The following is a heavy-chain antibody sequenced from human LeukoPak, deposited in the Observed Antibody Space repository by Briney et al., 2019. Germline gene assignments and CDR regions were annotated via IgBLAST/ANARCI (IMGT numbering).Heavy chain of an antibody. D-gene: IGHD3-10*01. CDR3: ATSGTLYPHFDY. CDR2: IHYAGST. V-gene: IGHV4-39*01. J-gene: IGHJ4*02. Sequence: ASETLSLTCTVSGGSISTNTYYWGRIRQPPGKGLEWIGSIHYAGSTYYNPSLKSRVTLSVDTSMNQFSLKLSSVTAADTALYYCATSGTLYPHFDYWGQGTLVTVSS. CDR1: GGSISTNTYY.